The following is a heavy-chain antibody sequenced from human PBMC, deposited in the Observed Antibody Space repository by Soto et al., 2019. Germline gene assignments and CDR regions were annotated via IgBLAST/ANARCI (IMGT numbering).Heavy chain of an antibody. V-gene: IGHV3-30*18. J-gene: IGHJ4*02. Sequence: QVQLVESGGGVVQPGRSLRLSCAASGFTFSSYGMHWVRQAPGKGLEWVAVISYDGSNKYYADSVKGRFTISRDNSKNTLYLQMNSLRAEDTAVYYCAKWVLEGLGYWGQGTLVTVSS. CDR2: ISYDGSNK. CDR1: GFTFSSYG. D-gene: IGHD1-1*01. CDR3: AKWVLEGLGY.